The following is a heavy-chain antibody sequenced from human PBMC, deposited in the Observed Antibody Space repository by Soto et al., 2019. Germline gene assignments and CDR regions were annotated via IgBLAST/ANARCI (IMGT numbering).Heavy chain of an antibody. CDR3: ARARRSYDSSGYSFDY. D-gene: IGHD3-22*01. CDR2: INSDGSST. CDR1: GFTFSSYW. V-gene: IGHV3-74*01. Sequence: PGGSLRLSCAASGFTFSSYWMHWVRQAPRKGLVWVSRINSDGSSTSYADSVKGRFTISRDNAKNTLYLQMNSLRAEDTAVYYCARARRSYDSSGYSFDYWGQGTLVTVSS. J-gene: IGHJ4*02.